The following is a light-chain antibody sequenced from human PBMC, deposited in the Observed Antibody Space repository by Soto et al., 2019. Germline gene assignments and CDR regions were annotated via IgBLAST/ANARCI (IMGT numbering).Light chain of an antibody. J-gene: IGKJ1*01. Sequence: DIQMTQSPSTLSASVGDRVANTCQASRSISKWLAWYQQKPGKAPKLLIYEASTLESGVPSRFSGSGSGTEFTLTISGLQPDDFASYYCQQYLTYSWTFGQGTEVEVK. CDR2: EAS. CDR3: QQYLTYSWT. V-gene: IGKV1-5*03. CDR1: RSISKW.